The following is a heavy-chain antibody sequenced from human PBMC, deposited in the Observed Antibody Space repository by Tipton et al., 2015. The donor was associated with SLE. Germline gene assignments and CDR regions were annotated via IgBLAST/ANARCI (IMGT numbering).Heavy chain of an antibody. Sequence: LRLSCTVSGGSISSGSYYWGWIRQPAGKGLEWIGRIYTSGSTHYNPPLKSRVTISVDTSKNQFSLKLSSVTAADTAVYYCAREGDYSNFYYFDYWGQGTLVTVSS. V-gene: IGHV4-61*02. CDR1: GGSISSGSYY. CDR3: AREGDYSNFYYFDY. D-gene: IGHD4-11*01. CDR2: IYTSGST. J-gene: IGHJ4*02.